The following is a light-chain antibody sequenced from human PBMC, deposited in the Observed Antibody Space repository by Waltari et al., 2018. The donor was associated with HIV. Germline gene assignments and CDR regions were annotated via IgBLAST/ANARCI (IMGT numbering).Light chain of an antibody. CDR1: RLNI. J-gene: IGLJ1*01. CDR3: ASWDGGLSGFV. Sequence: QAVLTQPPSVSGTPGPRVSISCSGSRLNIVYWSQQVPGSAPRFLMYMDSYRPSGVPDRFAGSKSGTSASLVISGLRSDDEADYFCASWDGGLSGFVFGTGTKVTVL. CDR2: MDS. V-gene: IGLV1-47*01.